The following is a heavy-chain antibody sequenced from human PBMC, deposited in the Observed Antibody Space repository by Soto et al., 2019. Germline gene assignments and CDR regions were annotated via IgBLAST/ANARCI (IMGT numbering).Heavy chain of an antibody. CDR3: ARVGNSGSYYRPLYYFDY. CDR2: ISSSSSYT. Sequence: GGSLRLSCAASGVTFIDYYMIWIRQATGKGLEWVSYISSSSSYTNYADSVKGRFTISRDNAKNSLYLQMNSLRAEDTAVYYCARVGNSGSYYRPLYYFDYWGQGTLVTVSS. D-gene: IGHD1-26*01. V-gene: IGHV3-11*06. CDR1: GVTFIDYY. J-gene: IGHJ4*02.